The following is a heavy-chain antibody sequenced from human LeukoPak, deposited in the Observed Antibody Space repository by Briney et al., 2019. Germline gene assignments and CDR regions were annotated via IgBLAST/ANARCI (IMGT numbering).Heavy chain of an antibody. V-gene: IGHV3-48*03. CDR3: ARVRGIVGG. D-gene: IGHD1-26*01. J-gene: IGHJ4*02. CDR2: ISSSGTSM. CDR1: GFTFSSYE. Sequence: PGGSLRLSCAAPGFTFSSYEMNWVRQAPGKGLEWVSYISSSGTSMYYADSVKGRFTISRDNAKNSLYLQMNSLRADDTAVYYCARVRGIVGGWGQGTLVTVSS.